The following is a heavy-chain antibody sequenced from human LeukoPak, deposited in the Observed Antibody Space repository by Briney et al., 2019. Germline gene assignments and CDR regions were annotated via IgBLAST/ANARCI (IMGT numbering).Heavy chain of an antibody. Sequence: GGSLRLSCAASGFTFTNLGMNWVRQTPGKGLMWVSRIQTDGSTRYAESVKGRFTISRDNAKNTVYLQMNTLRDEDTAIYYCARDLHWNDFNWFDSWGQGTLVTVSS. CDR3: ARDLHWNDFNWFDS. CDR2: IQTDGST. V-gene: IGHV3-74*01. J-gene: IGHJ5*01. CDR1: GFTFTNLG. D-gene: IGHD1-1*01.